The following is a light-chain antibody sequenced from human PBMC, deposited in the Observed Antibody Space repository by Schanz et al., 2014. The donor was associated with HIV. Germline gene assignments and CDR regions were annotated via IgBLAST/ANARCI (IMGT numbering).Light chain of an antibody. CDR1: SSDIGGHNY. Sequence: QSALTQPPSASGSRGQSVTISCTGTSSDIGGHNYVSWYQQHPGKAPKLMIYDVSNRPSGVSNRFSGSKSGYTASLTISGLQAEDEAEYFCSSYTTGSTVVFGGGTQLTVL. V-gene: IGLV2-14*03. CDR2: DVS. CDR3: SSYTTGSTVV. J-gene: IGLJ2*01.